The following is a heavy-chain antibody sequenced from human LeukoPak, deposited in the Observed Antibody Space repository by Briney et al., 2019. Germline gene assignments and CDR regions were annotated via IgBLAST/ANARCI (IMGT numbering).Heavy chain of an antibody. CDR3: ARDLAGFQEPRYYYYMDV. Sequence: GGSLRLSCVASGFTVSRNVMSWVRQAPGKGLEWVSLIYSDDRAFYADSVKGRFTISRNNSKNTLFLQMSSLKPEDTAIYYCARDLAGFQEPRYYYYMDVWGKGTTATVSS. CDR1: GFTVSRNV. J-gene: IGHJ6*03. CDR2: IYSDDRA. D-gene: IGHD1-14*01. V-gene: IGHV3-66*02.